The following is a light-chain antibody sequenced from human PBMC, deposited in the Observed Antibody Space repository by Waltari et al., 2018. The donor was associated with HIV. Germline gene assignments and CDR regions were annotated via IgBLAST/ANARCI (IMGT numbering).Light chain of an antibody. Sequence: QSALTQSPSASGSPGQSVNISCTGANGDISDYNYVSWYQQHSDRPPKLIIFEVTRRPSGVPDRFSSSNSGNTASLFVSRLQPEDESTYFCSSFAGTHKLFGGGTKLTVL. CDR1: NGDISDYNY. V-gene: IGLV2-8*01. CDR2: EVT. J-gene: IGLJ2*01. CDR3: SSFAGTHKL.